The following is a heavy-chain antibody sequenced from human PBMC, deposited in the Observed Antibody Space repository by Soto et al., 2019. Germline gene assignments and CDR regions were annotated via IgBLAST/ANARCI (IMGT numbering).Heavy chain of an antibody. CDR2: ISSSSSYI. D-gene: IGHD3-22*01. CDR3: AMGGVSYYDSSGYYG. CDR1: GFTFSSYS. J-gene: IGHJ4*02. V-gene: IGHV3-21*04. Sequence: EVQLVESGGGLVQPGGSLRLSCAASGFTFSSYSMNWVRQAPGKGLEWVSSISSSSSYIYYADSVKGRFTISRDNSKNTLYLQMNSLRAEDTAVYYCAMGGVSYYDSSGYYGWGQGTLVTVSS.